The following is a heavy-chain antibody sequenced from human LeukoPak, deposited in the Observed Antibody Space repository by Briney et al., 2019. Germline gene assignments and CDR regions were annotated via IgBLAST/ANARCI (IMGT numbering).Heavy chain of an antibody. CDR1: GFTFSTYN. CDR2: ISTDSDSI. CDR3: ARGPYSSNWYVDY. D-gene: IGHD6-13*01. V-gene: IGHV3-48*02. J-gene: IGHJ4*02. Sequence: GGSLRLSCAASGFTFSTYNMNWVRQAPGKGLEWVSYISTDSDSIYYADSVKGRFTISRDNAKNSLYLQMNSLRDEDTAVYYCARGPYSSNWYVDYWGQGTLVTVAS.